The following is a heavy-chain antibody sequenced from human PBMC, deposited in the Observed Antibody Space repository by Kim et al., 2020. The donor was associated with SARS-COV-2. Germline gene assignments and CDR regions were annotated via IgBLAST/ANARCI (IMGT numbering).Heavy chain of an antibody. J-gene: IGHJ4*02. V-gene: IGHV5-51*01. CDR3: ARQRQQLGVLFDY. CDR2: IYPGDSDT. CDR1: GYSFISYW. D-gene: IGHD6-13*01. Sequence: GESLKISCKGSGYSFISYWIGWVRQMPGKGLEWMGIIYPGDSDTTYSPSFQGQVTISSDKSISTAYLRWSSLKASDTAMYYCARQRQQLGVLFDYWGQGTLVTVSS.